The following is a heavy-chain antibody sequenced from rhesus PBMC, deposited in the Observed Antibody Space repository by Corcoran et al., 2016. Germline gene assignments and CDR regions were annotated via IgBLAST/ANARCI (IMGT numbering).Heavy chain of an antibody. CDR1: GYSISSGYD. J-gene: IGHJ4*01. CDR2: IYGSSGST. CDR3: ARGAGYLRY. V-gene: IGHV4-76*01. Sequence: QVQLQESGPGVVKPSETLSLNCAVSGYSISSGYDWSWIRQPPGKGLEWIGYIYGSSGSTNYNPSLKNRGTISKDTSKNHFSLKLSSVTAADTAVYYCARGAGYLRYWGQGVLVTVSS. D-gene: IGHD2-27*01.